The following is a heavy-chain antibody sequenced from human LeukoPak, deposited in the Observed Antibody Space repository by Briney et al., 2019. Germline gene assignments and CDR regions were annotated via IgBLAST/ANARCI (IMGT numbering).Heavy chain of an antibody. CDR2: ISAYNGNT. CDR3: ARDFSYCGGDCPILGYDY. V-gene: IGHV1-18*01. CDR1: GYTFTSYG. Sequence: GASVKVFCKASGYTFTSYGINWVRQAPGQGLEWMGWISAYNGNTNYAQKLQGRVTMTTDTSTSTAYMELRSLRSDDTAVYYCARDFSYCGGDCPILGYDYWGQGTLATVSS. J-gene: IGHJ4*02. D-gene: IGHD2-21*02.